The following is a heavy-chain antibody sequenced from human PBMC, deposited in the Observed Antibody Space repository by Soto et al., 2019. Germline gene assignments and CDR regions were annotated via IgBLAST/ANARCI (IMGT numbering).Heavy chain of an antibody. V-gene: IGHV3-7*01. Sequence: EVQLVESGGGLVQPGGSLRLSCEASGFSFSSYWMSWVRQAPGKGLEWVANMKEDGSEKNYVDSVKGRFTISRDNAKNSLYLQMNSLRAEDTAVYYCARDRGYSTFDMWGQGTMVTVSS. CDR3: ARDRGYSTFDM. J-gene: IGHJ3*02. D-gene: IGHD1-26*01. CDR2: MKEDGSEK. CDR1: GFSFSSYW.